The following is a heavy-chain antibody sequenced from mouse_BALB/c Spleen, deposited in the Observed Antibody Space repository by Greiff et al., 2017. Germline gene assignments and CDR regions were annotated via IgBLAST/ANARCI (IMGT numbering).Heavy chain of an antibody. CDR1: GYTFTSYY. V-gene: IGHV1S81*02. Sequence: QVHVKQSGAELVKPGASVKLSCKASGYTFTSYYMYWVKQRPGQGLEWIGEINPSNGGTNFNEKFKSKATLTVDKSSSTAYMQLSSLTSEDSAVYYCTRGLPFAYWGQGTLVTVSA. CDR2: INPSNGGT. D-gene: IGHD2-4*01. J-gene: IGHJ3*01. CDR3: TRGLPFAY.